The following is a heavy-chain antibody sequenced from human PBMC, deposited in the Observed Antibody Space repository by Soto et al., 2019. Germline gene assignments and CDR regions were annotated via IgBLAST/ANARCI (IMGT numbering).Heavy chain of an antibody. J-gene: IGHJ4*02. CDR2: IYWDDDK. Sequence: QITLKESGPTLVNPTLTLTLTCTFSGFSLSTSGVGVGWIRQPPGKALEWLALIYWDDDKRYSPSLRSRLTITKDTSKNQVVLTMTNMDPVDTATYYCAQRRHSGYDVYFDYWGQGILVTGSS. V-gene: IGHV2-5*02. CDR1: GFSLSTSGVG. D-gene: IGHD5-12*01. CDR3: AQRRHSGYDVYFDY.